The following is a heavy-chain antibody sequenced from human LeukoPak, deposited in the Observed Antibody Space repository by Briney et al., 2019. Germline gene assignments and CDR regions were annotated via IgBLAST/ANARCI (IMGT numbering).Heavy chain of an antibody. CDR3: AKLFEGATVTLN. CDR2: ISYDGSNK. J-gene: IGHJ4*02. D-gene: IGHD4-17*01. V-gene: IGHV3-30*18. CDR1: GFTFSSYG. Sequence: PGGSLRLSCAASGFTFSSYGMHWVRQAPGKGLEWVAVISYDGSNKYYADSVKGRFTISRDNSKNTLYLQMNSLRAEDTAVYYCAKLFEGATVTLNWGQGTLVTVSS.